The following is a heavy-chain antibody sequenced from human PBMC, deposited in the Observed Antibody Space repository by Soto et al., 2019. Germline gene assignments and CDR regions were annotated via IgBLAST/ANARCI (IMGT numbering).Heavy chain of an antibody. CDR2: IKQDGSEK. J-gene: IGHJ4*02. CDR1: GFTFSSYW. V-gene: IGHV3-7*02. Sequence: VGSLRLSCAASGFTFSSYWMSWVRQAPGKGLEWVANIKQDGSEKYYVDSVKGRFTISRDNAKNSLFLQMNSLRVEDTAVYYCAKIEGYCSGGTCYFDYWGQGTLVTVS. CDR3: AKIEGYCSGGTCYFDY. D-gene: IGHD2-15*01.